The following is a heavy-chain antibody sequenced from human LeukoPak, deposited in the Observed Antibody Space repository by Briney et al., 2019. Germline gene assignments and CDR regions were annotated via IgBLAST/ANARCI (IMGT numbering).Heavy chain of an antibody. CDR1: GGSFSGYY. Sequence: KPSETLSLTCAVYGGSFSGYYWSWIRQPPGKGLEWIGEINHSGSTNYNPSLKSRVTISVDTSKNQFSLKLSSVTATDTAVYYCARDETYSSDWQSNHYYYYMDVWGKGTTVTVSS. CDR2: INHSGST. J-gene: IGHJ6*03. D-gene: IGHD6-19*01. CDR3: ARDETYSSDWQSNHYYYYMDV. V-gene: IGHV4-34*01.